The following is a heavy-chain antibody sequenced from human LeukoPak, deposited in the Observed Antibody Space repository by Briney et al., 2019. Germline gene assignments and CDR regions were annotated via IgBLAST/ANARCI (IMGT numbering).Heavy chain of an antibody. J-gene: IGHJ4*02. V-gene: IGHV3-30*03. Sequence: PGRSLRLSCAASGFTFRSYGMHWVRQAPGKGLEWVAPISDDGSNIYYADSVKGRFTISRDSSKNTLSLQMSSLRVENTAVYYCARDNKRFSCDYWGQGTLVTVSS. CDR3: ARDNKRFSCDY. CDR1: GFTFRSYG. D-gene: IGHD2/OR15-2a*01. CDR2: ISDDGSNI.